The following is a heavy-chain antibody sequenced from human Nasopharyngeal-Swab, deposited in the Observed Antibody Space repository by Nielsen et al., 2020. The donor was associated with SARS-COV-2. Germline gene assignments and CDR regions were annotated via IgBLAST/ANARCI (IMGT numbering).Heavy chain of an antibody. Sequence: GESLNISCAASGFTFSRYSMNWVRQAPGKGLEWVSSISSSSSYIYYADSVKGRFTISRDNAKNSLYLQMNSLRAEDTAVYYCASWGIAARPDPWGQGTLVTVSS. J-gene: IGHJ5*02. V-gene: IGHV3-21*01. CDR2: ISSSSSYI. CDR3: ASWGIAARPDP. CDR1: GFTFSRYS. D-gene: IGHD6-6*01.